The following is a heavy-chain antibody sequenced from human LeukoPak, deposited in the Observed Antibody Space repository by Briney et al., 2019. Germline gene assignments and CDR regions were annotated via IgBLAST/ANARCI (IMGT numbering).Heavy chain of an antibody. CDR2: IYYSGST. D-gene: IGHD4-17*01. J-gene: IGHJ5*02. CDR1: GGSISSYY. Sequence: SETLSLTCTVSGGSISSYYWSWIRQPPGKGLGWIGYIYYSGSTSYNPSLRSRVTISVDTSKNQFSLKLSSVTAADTAVYYCARVTTTVTTLWFDPWGQGTPVTVSS. CDR3: ARVTTTVTTLWFDP. V-gene: IGHV4-59*01.